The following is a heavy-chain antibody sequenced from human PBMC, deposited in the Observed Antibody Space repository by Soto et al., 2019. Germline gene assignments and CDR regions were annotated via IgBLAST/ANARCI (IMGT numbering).Heavy chain of an antibody. J-gene: IGHJ5*02. V-gene: IGHV1-69*13. CDR2: IIPIFGTA. D-gene: IGHD3-10*01. CDR1: GGTFSSYA. CDR3: ARGPRMVRGVYNWFDP. Sequence: GASVKVSCKASGGTFSSYAISWVRQAPGQGLEWMGGIIPIFGTANYAQKFQGRVTITADESTSTAYMELSSLRSEDTAVYYCARGPRMVRGVYNWFDPWGQGTLVTVSS.